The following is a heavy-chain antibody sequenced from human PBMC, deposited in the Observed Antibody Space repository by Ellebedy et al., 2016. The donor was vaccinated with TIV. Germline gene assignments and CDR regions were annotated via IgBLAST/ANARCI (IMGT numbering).Heavy chain of an antibody. CDR3: ARILRAGSDGDYFDY. J-gene: IGHJ4*02. V-gene: IGHV4-39*06. CDR1: GDSISSSSYY. D-gene: IGHD3-3*01. Sequence: MPSETLSLTCTVSGDSISSSSYYWGWIRQPPGKGLEWIGCIFYSGNTYYNPSLKSRLTISVDTSKNQFALKLSSVTAADTAVYYCARILRAGSDGDYFDYWGQGTQVTASS. CDR2: IFYSGNT.